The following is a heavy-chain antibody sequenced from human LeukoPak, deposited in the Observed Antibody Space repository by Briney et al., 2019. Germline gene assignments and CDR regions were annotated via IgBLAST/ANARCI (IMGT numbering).Heavy chain of an antibody. V-gene: IGHV4-59*11. Sequence: SETLSLTCTASGGSISSHYWSWIRQPPGKGLEWIGYIYYSGSTNYNPSLKSRVTISVDTSKNQFPLKLSSVTAADTAVYYCARDGSWYESALDYWGQGTLVTVSS. J-gene: IGHJ4*02. CDR2: IYYSGST. CDR1: GGSISSHY. D-gene: IGHD6-13*01. CDR3: ARDGSWYESALDY.